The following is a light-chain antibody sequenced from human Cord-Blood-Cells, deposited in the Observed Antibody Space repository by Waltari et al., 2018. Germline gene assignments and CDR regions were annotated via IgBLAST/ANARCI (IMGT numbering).Light chain of an antibody. J-gene: IGKJ1*01. CDR3: QQYNSYRT. CDR2: KAS. V-gene: IGKV1-5*03. CDR1: QSISSW. Sequence: DIQMTQSPSTLSASVGDRVTITCRASQSISSWLAWYQKKPGKAPKLLIYKASSLESGVPSWFSGSGSGTEFTLTISSLQPDDFATYYCQQYNSYRTFGQGTKVEIK.